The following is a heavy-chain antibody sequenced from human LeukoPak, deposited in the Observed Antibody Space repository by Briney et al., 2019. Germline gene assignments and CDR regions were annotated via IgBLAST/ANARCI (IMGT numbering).Heavy chain of an antibody. CDR2: IYYSGST. CDR3: ARVHSSGWGQFDY. Sequence: SETLSLTCTVSGGSISSYYWSWIRQPPGKGLEGIGSIYYSGSTNYNPSLKSRVTISVDTSKNQFSLKLSSVTAADTAVYYCARVHSSGWGQFDYWGQGTLVTVSS. D-gene: IGHD6-19*01. CDR1: GGSISSYY. J-gene: IGHJ4*02. V-gene: IGHV4-59*01.